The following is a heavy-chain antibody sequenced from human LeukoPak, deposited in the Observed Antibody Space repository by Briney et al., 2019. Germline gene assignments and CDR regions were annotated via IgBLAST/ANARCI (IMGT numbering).Heavy chain of an antibody. CDR1: SDSIGSSSYY. V-gene: IGHV4-39*01. CDR2: IYYSGST. CDR3: ARHRRVRGYCSGGSCYNWFDP. J-gene: IGHJ5*02. Sequence: SSETLSLTCTVSSDSIGSSSYYWGWIRQPPGKGLEWIGSIYYSGSTYYNPSLKSRVTISVDTSKNQFSLKLSSVTAADTAVYYCARHRRVRGYCSGGSCYNWFDPWGQGTLVTVSS. D-gene: IGHD2-15*01.